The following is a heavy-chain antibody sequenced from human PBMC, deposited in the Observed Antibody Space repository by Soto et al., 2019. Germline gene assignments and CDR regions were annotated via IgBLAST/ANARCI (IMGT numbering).Heavy chain of an antibody. J-gene: IGHJ6*03. D-gene: IGHD5-18*01. CDR3: ARDPGYSYGPRGPYYYYMDV. Sequence: ASVKVSCKASGGTFSSYTISWVRQAPGQGLEWMGRIIPILGIANYAQKFQGRVTITADKSTSTAYMELSSLRSEDTAVYYCARDPGYSYGPRGPYYYYMDVWGKGTTVTVSS. CDR1: GGTFSSYT. V-gene: IGHV1-69*04. CDR2: IIPILGIA.